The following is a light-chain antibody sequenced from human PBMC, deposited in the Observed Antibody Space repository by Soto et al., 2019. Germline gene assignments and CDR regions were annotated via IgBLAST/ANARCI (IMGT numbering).Light chain of an antibody. V-gene: IGKV3-20*01. Sequence: EIVLTQSPGTLSLSPGERATLSCRASQSITSSYLAWYQQKPGQAPRLLIYGASSRAPGIADRFSGSGSGTDFTLTISRLEPEDFALFYCQQYGDSPITFGQGTRLEI. J-gene: IGKJ5*01. CDR1: QSITSSY. CDR2: GAS. CDR3: QQYGDSPIT.